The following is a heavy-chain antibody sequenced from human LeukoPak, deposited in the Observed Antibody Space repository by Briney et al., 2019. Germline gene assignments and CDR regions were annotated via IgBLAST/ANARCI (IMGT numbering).Heavy chain of an antibody. Sequence: ASVKVSCKASGYTFTGYYMHWVRQAPGQGLEWMGWINPNSGGTNYAQKFQGRVTMTRDTSISTAYMELSRLRSDDTAVYYCARTSGNNYYYYGMDAWGQGTTVTVSS. CDR1: GYTFTGYY. CDR3: ARTSGNNYYYYGMDA. D-gene: IGHD1-1*01. CDR2: INPNSGGT. V-gene: IGHV1-2*02. J-gene: IGHJ6*02.